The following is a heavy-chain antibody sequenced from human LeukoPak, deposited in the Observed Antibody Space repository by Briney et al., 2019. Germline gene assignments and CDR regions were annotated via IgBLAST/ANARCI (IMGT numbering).Heavy chain of an antibody. J-gene: IGHJ5*02. CDR1: GCTFTSYG. D-gene: IGHD2-2*01. CDR2: ISAYNGNT. V-gene: IGHV1-18*04. Sequence: EASVKVPCKASGCTFTSYGISWVRQAPGQGLEWMGWISAYNGNTNYAQKLQGRVTMTTDTSTSTAYMELRSLRSDDTAVYYCAGVVPAAGARFDPWGQGTLVTVSS. CDR3: AGVVPAAGARFDP.